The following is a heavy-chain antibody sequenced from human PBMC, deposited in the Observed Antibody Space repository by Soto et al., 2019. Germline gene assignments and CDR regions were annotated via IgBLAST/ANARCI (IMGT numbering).Heavy chain of an antibody. D-gene: IGHD5-12*01. V-gene: IGHV4-34*01. CDR1: GGSFRGYY. Sequence: SDTLSLTCAVYGGSFRGYYWSWIRQPPGKGLEWIGEINHSGSTNYNPSLESRVTISVDTSKNQFSLKLSSVTAADTAVYYCASRNVVATDTDFDYWGQGTLVTVSS. CDR2: INHSGST. CDR3: ASRNVVATDTDFDY. J-gene: IGHJ4*02.